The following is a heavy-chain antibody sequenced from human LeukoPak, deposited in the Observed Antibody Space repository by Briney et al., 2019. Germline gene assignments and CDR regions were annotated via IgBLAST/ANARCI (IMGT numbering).Heavy chain of an antibody. CDR1: GFTFRSYA. J-gene: IGHJ4*02. V-gene: IGHV3-23*01. CDR3: AILPGYSSGWYEVNY. CDR2: ICCRWCST. D-gene: IGHD6-13*01. Sequence: GGSLRLSCAASGFTFRSYAMLGVRQSPGKGLEGVSGICCRWCSTYYADSVKGLFTISRDNSRNTLYLQMNSPRAEDTAVYYCAILPGYSSGWYEVNYWGQGTLVTVSS.